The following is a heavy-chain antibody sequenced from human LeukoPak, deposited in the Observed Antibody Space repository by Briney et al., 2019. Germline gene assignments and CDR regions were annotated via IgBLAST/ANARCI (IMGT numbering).Heavy chain of an antibody. D-gene: IGHD4-23*01. CDR1: GFTFDDHA. CDR3: ARSYINYGGNSADAFNI. J-gene: IGHJ3*02. Sequence: GGYLRLSCVPSGFTFDDHAMHWVRQGPGKGLEWVAGISWNSDTIGYADSVKGRFTISRDNAKNSLYLQINSVRTEDMALYYCARSYINYGGNSADAFNIWGQGTMVTVSS. V-gene: IGHV3-9*03. CDR2: ISWNSDTI.